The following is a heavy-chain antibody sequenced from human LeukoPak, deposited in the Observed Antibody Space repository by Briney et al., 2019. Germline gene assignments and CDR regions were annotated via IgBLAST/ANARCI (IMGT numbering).Heavy chain of an antibody. CDR3: AKDSDLLPYIRFLEWHAYFDY. Sequence: GGSLRLSCAAFGFTFSSYAMSWVRQAPGKGLEWVSAISGSGGSTYYADSVKGRFTISRDNSKNTLYLQMNSLRAEDTAVYYCAKDSDLLPYIRFLEWHAYFDYWGQGTLVTVSS. V-gene: IGHV3-23*01. CDR1: GFTFSSYA. CDR2: ISGSGGST. D-gene: IGHD3-3*01. J-gene: IGHJ4*02.